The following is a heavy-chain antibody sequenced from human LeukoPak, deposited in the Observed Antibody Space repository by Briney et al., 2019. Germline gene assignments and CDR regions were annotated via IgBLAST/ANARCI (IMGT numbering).Heavy chain of an antibody. D-gene: IGHD6-13*01. Sequence: GGSLTLFCAASGFTFSSFGMHWVRQAPGKGLEWVAVILYDACNKFYADSVKGRFTISRDNSKNTVFLQMNSLRDDDTAVYYCVRGVGVSRFNYFDPWGQGTLVTVSS. CDR2: ILYDACNK. CDR1: GFTFSSFG. V-gene: IGHV3-33*05. CDR3: VRGVGVSRFNYFDP. J-gene: IGHJ5*02.